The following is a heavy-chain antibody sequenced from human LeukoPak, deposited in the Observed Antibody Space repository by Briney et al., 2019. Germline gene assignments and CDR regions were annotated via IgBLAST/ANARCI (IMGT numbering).Heavy chain of an antibody. CDR1: GDSVSGSPAV. Sequence: SQTLSLTCAISGDSVSGSPAVWNWIRQSPSRGLEWLGRAYYRSKWFIDYALSVEGRITITPDTSKNQFSLQLNSVTAEDTAVYYCARGAVRGGTNFDYWGQGTLVTASS. J-gene: IGHJ4*02. CDR3: ARGAVRGGTNFDY. D-gene: IGHD3-10*01. CDR2: AYYRSKWFI. V-gene: IGHV6-1*01.